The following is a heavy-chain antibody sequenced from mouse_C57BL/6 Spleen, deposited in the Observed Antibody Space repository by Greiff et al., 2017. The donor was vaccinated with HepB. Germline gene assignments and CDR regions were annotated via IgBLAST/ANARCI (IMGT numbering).Heavy chain of an antibody. V-gene: IGHV1-80*01. Sequence: VQLQQSGAELVKPGASVKISCKASGYAFSSYWMNWVKQRPGKGLEWIGQIYPGDGDTNYNGKFKGKATLTADKSSSTAYMQLNSLTSEVSAVYFCARRGYDYDDYAMDYWGQGTSVTVSS. D-gene: IGHD2-4*01. CDR3: ARRGYDYDDYAMDY. CDR1: GYAFSSYW. CDR2: IYPGDGDT. J-gene: IGHJ4*01.